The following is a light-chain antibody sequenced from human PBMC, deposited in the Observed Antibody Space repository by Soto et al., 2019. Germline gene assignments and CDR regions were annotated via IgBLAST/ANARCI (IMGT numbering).Light chain of an antibody. V-gene: IGLV2-14*03. Sequence: QSALTQPASVSGSPGQSITISCTGTSSDVGSFDYVSWYQQHPGNTPKLIIYEVSNRPSGVSNRFSGSKSGDTASLTISGLQAEDEADYYCSSFRSSSTLYVFGTGTKLTVL. CDR2: EVS. CDR3: SSFRSSSTLYV. J-gene: IGLJ1*01. CDR1: SSDVGSFDY.